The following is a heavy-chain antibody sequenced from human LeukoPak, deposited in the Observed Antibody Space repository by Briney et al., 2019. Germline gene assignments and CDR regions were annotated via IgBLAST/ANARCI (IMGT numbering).Heavy chain of an antibody. V-gene: IGHV3-48*03. CDR2: ISSSSSTI. CDR1: GFTFSDYE. J-gene: IGHJ4*02. CDR3: ARPDYGGNSVRLDY. D-gene: IGHD4-23*01. Sequence: PGGSLRLSCVASGFTFSDYEMPWIRQAPGKGLEWVSYISSSSSTIYYADPVKGRFTISRDNAKNSLYLQMNSLRAEDTAVYYCARPDYGGNSVRLDYWGQGTLVTVSS.